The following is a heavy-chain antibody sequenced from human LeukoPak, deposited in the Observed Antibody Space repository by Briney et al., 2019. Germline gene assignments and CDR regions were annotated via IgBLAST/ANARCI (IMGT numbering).Heavy chain of an antibody. D-gene: IGHD3-3*01. V-gene: IGHV4-39*01. J-gene: IGHJ4*02. CDR3: ARRNDYDFWSGNQYYFDY. Sequence: SETLSLTCSVSGGSVSSRSHYWGWIRRSPGKGLEWIGTIYYSGTTFYNPSLQSRVSISVDTSRDQFSLRLNSVTAADTAVYYCARRNDYDFWSGNQYYFDYWGLGTLVIVSS. CDR2: IYYSGTT. CDR1: GGSVSSRSHY.